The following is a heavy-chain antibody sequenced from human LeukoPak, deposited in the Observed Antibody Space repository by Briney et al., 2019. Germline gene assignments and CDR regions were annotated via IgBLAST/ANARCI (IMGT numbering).Heavy chain of an antibody. J-gene: IGHJ4*02. Sequence: GGSLRLSCAASGFTFSSYAMSWVRQAPGKGLEWVSYTNSRSTVIYYADSVKGRFTISRDNAKNSLYLQMNSLRAEDTAVYYCARVIPTTPFGGFDFWGQGALVTVSS. D-gene: IGHD3-10*01. CDR1: GFTFSSYA. CDR2: TNSRSTVI. CDR3: ARVIPTTPFGGFDF. V-gene: IGHV3-48*01.